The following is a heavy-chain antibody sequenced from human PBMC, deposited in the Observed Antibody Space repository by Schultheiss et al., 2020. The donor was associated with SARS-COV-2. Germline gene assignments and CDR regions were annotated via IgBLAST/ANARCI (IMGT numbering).Heavy chain of an antibody. Sequence: SETLSLTCSVSGSSITGFFWTWIRQPPGNGLDPIGNIYFTGITKYNPSLKSRVTISIDTSKNQFSLRLSSVTAADTAVYYCARDQDYGRNAFDIWGQGTMVTVSS. V-gene: IGHV4-59*01. CDR3: ARDQDYGRNAFDI. CDR1: GSSITGFF. CDR2: IYFTGIT. D-gene: IGHD4/OR15-4a*01. J-gene: IGHJ3*02.